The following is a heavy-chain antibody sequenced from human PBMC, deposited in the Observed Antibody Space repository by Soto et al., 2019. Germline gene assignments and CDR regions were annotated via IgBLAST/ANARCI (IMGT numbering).Heavy chain of an antibody. CDR3: AKVFYYYDSSGCYYFDY. CDR1: GFIFSDHY. D-gene: IGHD3-22*01. V-gene: IGHV3-72*01. CDR2: ARNKVSSYTT. Sequence: VGSLRLSCAASGFIFSDHYMDWVRQAPGKGLEWVGRARNKVSSYTTAYAASVKGRFTISRDDSKNSLYLEMSSLKTEDTAVYYCAKVFYYYDSSGCYYFDYWGQGTLVTVSS. J-gene: IGHJ4*02.